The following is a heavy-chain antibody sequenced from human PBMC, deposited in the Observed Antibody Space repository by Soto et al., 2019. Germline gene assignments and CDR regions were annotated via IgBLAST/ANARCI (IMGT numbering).Heavy chain of an antibody. V-gene: IGHV4-34*01. CDR2: INHSGST. J-gene: IGHJ6*02. CDR3: ARGRRVYYYYGMDV. Sequence: PSETLSLTCAVYGGSFSCYYWIWIRQPPGKGLEWIGEINHSGSTNYNPSLKSRVTISVDTSKNQFSLKLSSVTAADTAVYYCARGRRVYYYYGMDVWGQGTTVTV. CDR1: GGSFSCYY.